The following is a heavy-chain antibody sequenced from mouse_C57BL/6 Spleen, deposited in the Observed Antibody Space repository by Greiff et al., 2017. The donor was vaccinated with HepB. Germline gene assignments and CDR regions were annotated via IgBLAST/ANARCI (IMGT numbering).Heavy chain of an antibody. CDR1: GFTFTDCY. CDR2: IRNKANGYTT. CDR3: ARLFITTVVGYFDV. Sequence: EVQGVESGGGLVQPGGSLSLSCAASGFTFTDCYMSWVRQPPGKALEWLGFIRNKANGYTTEYSASVKGRFTISRDNSQSILYLQMNALRAEDSATYYCARLFITTVVGYFDVWGTGTTVTVSS. D-gene: IGHD1-1*01. J-gene: IGHJ1*03. V-gene: IGHV7-3*01.